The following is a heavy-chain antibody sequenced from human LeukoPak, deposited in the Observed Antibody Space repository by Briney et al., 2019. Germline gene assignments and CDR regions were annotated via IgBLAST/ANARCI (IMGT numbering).Heavy chain of an antibody. D-gene: IGHD2-21*02. CDR1: GVSFDDYC. J-gene: IGHJ4*02. V-gene: IGHV4-34*01. Sequence: SETLSLTCAVSGVSFDDYCWSWVRQTPGKGLEWIGEINHSGYTNDSPSLKSRVTLSIDTSRKQFSLNLRSVTVADTGIYYCTRMTAGHDYWGQGTLVTVSS. CDR2: INHSGYT. CDR3: TRMTAGHDY.